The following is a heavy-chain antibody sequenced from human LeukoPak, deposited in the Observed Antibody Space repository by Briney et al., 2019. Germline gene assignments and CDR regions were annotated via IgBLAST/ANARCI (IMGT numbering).Heavy chain of an antibody. V-gene: IGHV4-59*08. D-gene: IGHD6-6*01. J-gene: IGHJ4*02. CDR3: ARQNGQLVNY. CDR2: VSDSGST. CDR1: GASISSYY. Sequence: PSETLSLTCTVSGASISSYYWSWIRQPPGKGLEWIGYVSDSGSTNYNPSLKSRVTISVDTSKNQFSLKLSSVTAAHTAVYYCARQNGQLVNYWGQGILVTVSS.